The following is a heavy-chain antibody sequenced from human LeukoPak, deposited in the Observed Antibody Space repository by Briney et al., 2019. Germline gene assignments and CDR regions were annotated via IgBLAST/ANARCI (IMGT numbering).Heavy chain of an antibody. CDR3: ARVRSSGWYYFDY. J-gene: IGHJ4*02. CDR2: ISYDGSNK. D-gene: IGHD6-19*01. Sequence: GGSLRLSCAASGFTFSSYAMSWVRQAPGKGLEWVAVISYDGSNKYYADSVKGRFTISRDNSKNTLYLQMNSLRAEDTAVYYCARVRSSGWYYFDYWGQGTLVTVSS. CDR1: GFTFSSYA. V-gene: IGHV3-30-3*01.